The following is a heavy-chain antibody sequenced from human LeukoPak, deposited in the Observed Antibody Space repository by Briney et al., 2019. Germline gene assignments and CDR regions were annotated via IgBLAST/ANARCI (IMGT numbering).Heavy chain of an antibody. Sequence: GGSLRLSCAASGFSFSDFGMHWIRQAPGKGLEWVTLIRFDGSSIYYADSVKGRFTISRDNSRNTLYLQMNSLRVEDTAVYYCAKDRDEYGNDCWGQGILVTVST. J-gene: IGHJ4*02. V-gene: IGHV3-30*02. CDR1: GFSFSDFG. D-gene: IGHD4-11*01. CDR2: IRFDGSSI. CDR3: AKDRDEYGNDC.